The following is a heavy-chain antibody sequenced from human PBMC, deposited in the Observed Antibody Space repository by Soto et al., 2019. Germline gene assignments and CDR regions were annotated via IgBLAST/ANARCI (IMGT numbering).Heavy chain of an antibody. CDR1: GGSISSYY. V-gene: IGHV4-59*01. Sequence: PSETLSLTCTVSGGSISSYYWSWIRQPPGKGLEWIGYIYYSGSTNYNPSLKSRVTISVDTSKNQFSLKLSSVTAADTAVYYCARSNQRGIYSSSWYEDLNWFDPWGQGTLVTVSS. J-gene: IGHJ5*02. CDR3: ARSNQRGIYSSSWYEDLNWFDP. CDR2: IYYSGST. D-gene: IGHD6-13*01.